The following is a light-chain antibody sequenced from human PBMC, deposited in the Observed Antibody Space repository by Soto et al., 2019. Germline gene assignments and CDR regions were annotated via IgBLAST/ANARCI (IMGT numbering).Light chain of an antibody. V-gene: IGKV1-5*01. Sequence: DIQMTQSPSTLSASVGDRVTITCRASQSISNWLAWYQQKPGKAPNLLIFDASSLESGVPSRFSGRRSGTQFTLTINGLQPDDFATYYCQQYDNYKPLTFGGGAK. CDR1: QSISNW. J-gene: IGKJ4*01. CDR3: QQYDNYKPLT. CDR2: DAS.